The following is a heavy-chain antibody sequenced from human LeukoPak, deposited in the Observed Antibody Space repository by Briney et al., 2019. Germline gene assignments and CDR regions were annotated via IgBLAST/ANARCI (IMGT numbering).Heavy chain of an antibody. J-gene: IGHJ6*02. CDR2: ISWNSGSI. CDR3: AKDKGITTYYYGMDV. V-gene: IGHV3-9*01. D-gene: IGHD3-22*01. Sequence: GGSLRLSCAASGFTFDDYAMHWVRQAPGKGLEWVSGISWNSGSIGYADSVKGRFTISRDNAKNSLYLQMNSLRAEDTALYYCAKDKGITTYYYGMDVWGQGTTVTVSS. CDR1: GFTFDDYA.